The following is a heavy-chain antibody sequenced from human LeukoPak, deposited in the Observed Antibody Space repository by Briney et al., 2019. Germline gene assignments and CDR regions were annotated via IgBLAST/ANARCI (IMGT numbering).Heavy chain of an antibody. CDR2: ISYDGSNK. J-gene: IGHJ4*02. CDR3: ARPLWFGELSSPGGY. CDR1: GFTFSSYA. V-gene: IGHV3-30-3*01. D-gene: IGHD3-10*01. Sequence: GRSLRLSCAASGFTFSSYAMHWVRQAPGKGLEWVAVISYDGSNKYYADSVKGRFTISRDNSKNTLYLQMNSLRAEDTAVYYCARPLWFGELSSPGGYWGQGTLVTVSS.